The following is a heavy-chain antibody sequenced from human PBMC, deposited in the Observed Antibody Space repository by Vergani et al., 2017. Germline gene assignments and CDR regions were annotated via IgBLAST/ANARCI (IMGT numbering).Heavy chain of an antibody. CDR3: VKDIAASGNYWYFDL. CDR1: GFTFDDYA. V-gene: IGHV3-9*01. D-gene: IGHD6-13*01. Sequence: EELLVESGGDLVQPGRSLRLSCAASGFTFDDYAMHWVRQAPGKGLEWVSGINWNSDSIAYADSVKGRFTISRDNAKNSLYLQMNSLRAEDTALYYCVKDIAASGNYWYFDLWGRGTLVTVSS. CDR2: INWNSDSI. J-gene: IGHJ2*01.